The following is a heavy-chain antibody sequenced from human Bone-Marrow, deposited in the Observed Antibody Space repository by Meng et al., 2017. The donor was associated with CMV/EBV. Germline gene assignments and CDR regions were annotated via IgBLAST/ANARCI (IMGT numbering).Heavy chain of an antibody. J-gene: IGHJ3*02. CDR2: IYSGDGTT. V-gene: IGHV3-23*03. CDR3: AKVASYAHAFDI. CDR1: GFTLSSYA. Sequence: GESLKISCAASGFTLSSYAMSWVRQAPGKGLQWVAVIYSGDGTTYYADSVKGRFTISRDNSKNTLYLQMNSLRAEDTAVYYCAKVASYAHAFDIWGQGTMVTVSS. D-gene: IGHD2/OR15-2a*01.